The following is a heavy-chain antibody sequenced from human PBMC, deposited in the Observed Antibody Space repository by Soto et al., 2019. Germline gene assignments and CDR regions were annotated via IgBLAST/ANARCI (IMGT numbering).Heavy chain of an antibody. V-gene: IGHV1-69-2*01. CDR3: AIQQAHCSSTSCYRTGWFDP. CDR2: VDPEDGET. Sequence: ASVKVSCNVSGYTFTDYYMHWVQQAPGKGLEWMGLVDPEDGETIYAETFQGRVTITADTSTDTAYMELSSLRSEDTAVYYCAIQQAHCSSTSCYRTGWFDPWGQGTLVTVSS. D-gene: IGHD2-2*01. CDR1: GYTFTDYY. J-gene: IGHJ5*02.